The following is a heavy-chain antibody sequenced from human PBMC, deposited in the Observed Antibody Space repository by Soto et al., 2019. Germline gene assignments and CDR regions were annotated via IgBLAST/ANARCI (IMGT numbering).Heavy chain of an antibody. J-gene: IGHJ3*01. CDR3: PRQRGPVTHAFDL. D-gene: IGHD4-17*01. CDR1: GYSFTNYW. Sequence: PGESLKISCQGSGYSFTNYWINWVRQMPGRGLELMGKIDPSDSFINYSPSFQGHVSISADKSTTTAYLQWTSLKASDTAIYYCPRQRGPVTHAFDLWRQGTMVTVS. CDR2: IDPSDSFI. V-gene: IGHV5-10-1*01.